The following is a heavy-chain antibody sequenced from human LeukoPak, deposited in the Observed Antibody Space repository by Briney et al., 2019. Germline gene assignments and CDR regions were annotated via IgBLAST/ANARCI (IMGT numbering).Heavy chain of an antibody. V-gene: IGHV3-21*01. CDR3: ARERHANFDY. Sequence: GGSLRLSCAASGFTFSSYSMNWVRQAPGKGLEWVSSISSSRSYIYYADSVKGGFTISRDNAKNSLYLQMNSPRAEATAVYYCARERHANFDYWGQGTLVTVSS. CDR2: ISSSRSYI. J-gene: IGHJ4*02. CDR1: GFTFSSYS.